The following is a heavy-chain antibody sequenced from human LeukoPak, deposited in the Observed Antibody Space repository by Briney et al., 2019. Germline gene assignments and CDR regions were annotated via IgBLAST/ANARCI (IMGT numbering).Heavy chain of an antibody. CDR1: GYTFTSYD. Sequence: GASVKVSCKASGYTFTSYDINWVRQATGQGLEWMGWMNPNSGNTGYAQKFQGRVTMTRNTSISTAYMELRSLRSDDTAMYYCARDTGSGTYRIDYWGQGTLVTVSS. CDR2: MNPNSGNT. D-gene: IGHD1-26*01. J-gene: IGHJ4*02. V-gene: IGHV1-8*01. CDR3: ARDTGSGTYRIDY.